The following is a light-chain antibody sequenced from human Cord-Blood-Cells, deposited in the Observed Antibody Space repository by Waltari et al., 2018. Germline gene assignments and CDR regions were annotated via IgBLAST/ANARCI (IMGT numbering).Light chain of an antibody. V-gene: IGKV1-33*01. CDR2: DAS. CDR1: QDISNY. CDR3: QQYDNLPFP. Sequence: DIQMTQSPSSLSASVGDRVTITCQASQDISNYLNWYQQKPGKAPKLLIYDASNLETGVPSMLSGSGSGTDFTFTISSLQPEDIATYYCQQYDNLPFPFGPGTKVDIK. J-gene: IGKJ3*01.